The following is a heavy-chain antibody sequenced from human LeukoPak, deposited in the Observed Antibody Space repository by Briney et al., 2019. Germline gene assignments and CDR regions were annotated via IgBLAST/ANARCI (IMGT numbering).Heavy chain of an antibody. J-gene: IGHJ6*03. CDR1: GFTFSSYA. CDR3: ARDDIAARRYYMDV. Sequence: PGGSLRLSRAASGFTFSSYALHWVRQAPGKGLEWVAVISYDGSNKYYAESVKGRLTISRDNSKNTLYLQMNSLRAEDTALYYCARDDIAARRYYMDVWGKGTTVTVSS. V-gene: IGHV3-30*04. CDR2: ISYDGSNK. D-gene: IGHD6-6*01.